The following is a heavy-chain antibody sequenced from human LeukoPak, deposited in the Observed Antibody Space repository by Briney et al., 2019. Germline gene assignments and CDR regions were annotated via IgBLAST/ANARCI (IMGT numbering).Heavy chain of an antibody. D-gene: IGHD1-26*01. CDR1: GYSFTSYW. Sequence: GESLKISCKGSGYSFTSYWIGWVRQMPGKGLEWMGIIYPDDSDIKYSPSFQGQVTISVDVSINTAYLHWSSLKASDTAMYYCARRKSSANYYVEAFDIWGQGTMVTVSS. CDR3: ARRKSSANYYVEAFDI. J-gene: IGHJ3*02. CDR2: IYPDDSDI. V-gene: IGHV5-51*01.